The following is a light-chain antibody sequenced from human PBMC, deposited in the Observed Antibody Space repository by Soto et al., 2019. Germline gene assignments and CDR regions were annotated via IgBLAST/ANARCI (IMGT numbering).Light chain of an antibody. CDR3: QQRSN. CDR1: QSVSSY. J-gene: IGKJ4*01. CDR2: DAS. Sequence: EIVLTQSQATLSLSPGERATLSCRASQSVSSYLAWYQQKPGQAPRLLIYDASNRATGIPARFRGSGSGTDFTLTISSLEPEDFAVYYCQQRSNFGGGTKVEIK. V-gene: IGKV3-11*01.